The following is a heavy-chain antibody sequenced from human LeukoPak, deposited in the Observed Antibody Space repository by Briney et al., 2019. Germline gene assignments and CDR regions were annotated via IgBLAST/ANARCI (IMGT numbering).Heavy chain of an antibody. CDR3: ARASLVTTEESIWFDP. CDR1: GYSISSGYY. CDR2: IYHSGST. V-gene: IGHV4-38-2*02. D-gene: IGHD4-17*01. Sequence: SETLSLTCTVSGYSISSGYYWGWIRQPPGKGLEWIGSIYHSGSTYYNPSLKSRVTISVDTSKNQFSLKLSSVTAADTAVYYRARASLVTTEESIWFDPWGQGTLVTVSS. J-gene: IGHJ5*02.